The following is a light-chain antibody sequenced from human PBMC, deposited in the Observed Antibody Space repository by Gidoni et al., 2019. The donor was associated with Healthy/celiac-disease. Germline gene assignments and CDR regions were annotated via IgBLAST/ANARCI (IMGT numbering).Light chain of an antibody. CDR2: DVI. J-gene: IGLJ2*01. V-gene: IGLV2-11*01. CDR1: SSDVGAYNY. Sequence: QSALTQPRSVSGSPGQSVTISCTGTSSDVGAYNYVSWYQQHPGKAPKLMIYDVIKRPSGVPDRFSGSKSGNTASLTISGLQAEDEADYYCCSYAGSLVFGGGTKLTVL. CDR3: CSYAGSLV.